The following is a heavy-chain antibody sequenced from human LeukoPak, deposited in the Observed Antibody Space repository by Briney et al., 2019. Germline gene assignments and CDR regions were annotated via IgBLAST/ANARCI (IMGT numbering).Heavy chain of an antibody. Sequence: PSETLSLTCAVYGGSFSGSYWSWIRQPPGKGLEWIGEITHSGGTIYNPSLKSRVTISVDTSKNQFSLKPSSVSAADTAVYYCARELGYYDSSGYYGGVFDYWGQGTLVTVSS. D-gene: IGHD3-22*01. CDR3: ARELGYYDSSGYYGGVFDY. V-gene: IGHV4-34*01. CDR2: ITHSGGT. CDR1: GGSFSGSY. J-gene: IGHJ4*02.